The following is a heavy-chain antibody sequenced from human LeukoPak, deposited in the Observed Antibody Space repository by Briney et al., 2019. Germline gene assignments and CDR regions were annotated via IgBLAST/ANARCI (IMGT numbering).Heavy chain of an antibody. CDR2: ISSSSSYI. D-gene: IGHD2-21*01. CDR3: AREAFRGGDCYDY. Sequence: PGGSLRLSCAASGFTFSSYRMNWVRQAPGKGLEWVSSISSSSSYIYYADSVKGRFTISRDNAKNSLYLQMNSLRAEDTAVYYCAREAFRGGDCYDYWGQGTLVTVSS. V-gene: IGHV3-21*01. J-gene: IGHJ4*02. CDR1: GFTFSSYR.